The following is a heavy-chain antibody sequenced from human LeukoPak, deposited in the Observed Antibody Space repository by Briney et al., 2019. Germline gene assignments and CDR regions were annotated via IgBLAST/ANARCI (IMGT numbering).Heavy chain of an antibody. CDR1: GFTFSSYS. D-gene: IGHD1-26*01. V-gene: IGHV3-48*04. CDR2: ISSSSSTI. Sequence: PGGSLRLSCAASGFTFSSYSMNWVRQAPGKGLEWVSYISSSSSTIYYADSVKGRFTISRDNAKNSPYLQMNSLRAEDTAVYYCASRVGLHYWGQGTLVIVSS. CDR3: ASRVGLHY. J-gene: IGHJ4*02.